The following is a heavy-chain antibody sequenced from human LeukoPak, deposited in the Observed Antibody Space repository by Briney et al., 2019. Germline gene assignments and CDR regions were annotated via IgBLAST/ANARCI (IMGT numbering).Heavy chain of an antibody. V-gene: IGHV3-21*01. J-gene: IGHJ4*02. CDR1: GFTFSSYS. Sequence: GGSLRLSCAASGFTFSSYSMNWVRQAPGKGLEWVSSISSSSSYIYYADSVKGRFTISRDNAKNSLYLQMNSLRAEDTAVYYCARETSGTWDFWSGYYTGGTIDYWGQGTLVTVSS. CDR3: ARETSGTWDFWSGYYTGGTIDY. CDR2: ISSSSSYI. D-gene: IGHD3-3*01.